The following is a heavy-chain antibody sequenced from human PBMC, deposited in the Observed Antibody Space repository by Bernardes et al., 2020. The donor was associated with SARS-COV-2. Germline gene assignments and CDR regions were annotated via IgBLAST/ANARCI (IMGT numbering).Heavy chain of an antibody. CDR2: FDPEDGEA. D-gene: IGHD3-16*02. CDR3: ATGYLSYDRVWGSYRYTDN. V-gene: IGHV1-24*01. J-gene: IGHJ4*02. CDR1: GYTLTELS. Sequence: ASVKVSCKVSGYTLTELSMHWVRQAPGKGLEWMGGFDPEDGEAIYTQKFLGRVTLTEDTSTDTAYMELSSLRSEDTAVYYCATGYLSYDRVWGSYRYTDNWGQGTLVTVSS.